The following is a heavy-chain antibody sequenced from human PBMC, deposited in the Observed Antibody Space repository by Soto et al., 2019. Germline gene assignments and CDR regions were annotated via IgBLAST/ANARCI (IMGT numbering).Heavy chain of an antibody. CDR1: GFMFSNHG. CDR3: XXXXXXXXXXSXY. J-gene: IGHJ4*02. V-gene: IGHV3-33*01. Sequence: QVQLVESGGGVVQPGRSLRLSCAASGFMFSNHGMHWVRQAPGKGLEWVAVIWSDGNNRYYADSVKGRFTISRDNSKNTXYXXXXXXXXXXXXXXXXXXXXXXXXXXSXYWGQGTLVTVSS. CDR2: IWSDGNNR.